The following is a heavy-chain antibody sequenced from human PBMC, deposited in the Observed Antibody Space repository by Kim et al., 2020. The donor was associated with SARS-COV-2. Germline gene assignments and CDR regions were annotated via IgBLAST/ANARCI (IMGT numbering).Heavy chain of an antibody. J-gene: IGHJ4*02. Sequence: ASVKVSCKASGYTFTGYYMHWVRQAPGQGLEWMGRINPNSGGTNYAQKFQGRVTMTRDTSISTAYMELSRLRSDDTAVYYCARGSMPNIAAAGTEGDYWGQGTLVTVSS. D-gene: IGHD6-13*01. CDR2: INPNSGGT. CDR3: ARGSMPNIAAAGTEGDY. CDR1: GYTFTGYY. V-gene: IGHV1-2*06.